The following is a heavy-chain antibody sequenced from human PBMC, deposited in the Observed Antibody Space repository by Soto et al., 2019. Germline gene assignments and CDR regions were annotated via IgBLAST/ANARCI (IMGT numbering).Heavy chain of an antibody. Sequence: SETLSLTCTVSGGYISSSSYYWGWIRQPPGKGLEWIGSIYYSGSTYYNPSLKSRVTISVDTSKNQFSLKLSPVTAADTAVYYCARHYRSHITIFGVIILNWFDPWGQGTLVTVSS. V-gene: IGHV4-39*01. J-gene: IGHJ5*02. CDR3: ARHYRSHITIFGVIILNWFDP. D-gene: IGHD3-3*01. CDR2: IYYSGST. CDR1: GGYISSSSYY.